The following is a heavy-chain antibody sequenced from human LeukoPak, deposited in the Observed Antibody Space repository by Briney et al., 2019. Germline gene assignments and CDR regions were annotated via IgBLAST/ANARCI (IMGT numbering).Heavy chain of an antibody. V-gene: IGHV3-23*01. Sequence: PGGSLRLSCAASGFTFSSYAMSWVRQAPGKGLEWVSAISGSGGNTYYADSVKGRFTISRDNAKNSLYLQMNSLRAEDTALYYCARGRGPPYYFDYWGQGTLVTVSS. CDR2: ISGSGGNT. CDR1: GFTFSSYA. J-gene: IGHJ4*02. D-gene: IGHD3-16*01. CDR3: ARGRGPPYYFDY.